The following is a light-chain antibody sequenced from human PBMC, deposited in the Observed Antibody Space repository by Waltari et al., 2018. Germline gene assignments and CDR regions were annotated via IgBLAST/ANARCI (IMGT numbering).Light chain of an antibody. CDR2: DNS. V-gene: IGLV3-21*02. Sequence: SYVLTQPPSVSVAPGQSARITCAGNNIESQILHWYQQKPGQAPGLVVYDNSDRPSGSPERFSGANSGNTATLTISRVEDGDEADYYCQVWDITSDHFVFGTGTKVTVL. CDR1: NIESQI. J-gene: IGLJ1*01. CDR3: QVWDITSDHFV.